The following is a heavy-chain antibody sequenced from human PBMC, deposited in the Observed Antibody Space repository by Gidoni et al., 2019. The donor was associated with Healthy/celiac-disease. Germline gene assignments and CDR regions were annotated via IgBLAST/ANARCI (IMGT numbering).Heavy chain of an antibody. CDR2: IYYSGST. V-gene: IGHV4-39*01. CDR1: GGSISSSSYY. CDR3: ARHGIAAAGTDFDY. J-gene: IGHJ4*02. Sequence: QLQLQESGPGLAKPSETLSLTCTVSGGSISSSSYYWGWIRQPPGKGLEWIGSIYYSGSTYYNPSLKSRVTISVDTSKNQFSLKLSSVTAADTAVYYCARHGIAAAGTDFDYWGQGTLVTVSS. D-gene: IGHD6-13*01.